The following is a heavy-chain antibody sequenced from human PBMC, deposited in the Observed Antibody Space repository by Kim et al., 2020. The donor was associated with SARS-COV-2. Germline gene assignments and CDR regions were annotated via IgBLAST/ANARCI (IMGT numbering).Heavy chain of an antibody. J-gene: IGHJ6*02. CDR1: GFTFSSYG. CDR3: ARVLRITIFGVGGYAMDV. D-gene: IGHD3-3*01. V-gene: IGHV3-33*01. CDR2: IYYDGSNK. Sequence: RGSLRLSCAASGFTFSSYGMHWVRQAPGKGLEWVAIIYYDGSNKYYAGSVKGRFTISRDNSKNTLYLQMNSLRAEDTAVYYCARVLRITIFGVGGYAMDVWGQGTTVTVSS.